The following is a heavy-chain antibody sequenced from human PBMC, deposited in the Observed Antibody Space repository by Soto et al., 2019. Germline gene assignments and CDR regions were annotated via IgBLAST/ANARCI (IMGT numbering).Heavy chain of an antibody. CDR1: GYSFTKYG. D-gene: IGHD2-2*01. CDR2: INPGNGDT. J-gene: IGHJ6*02. V-gene: IGHV1-3*01. CDR3: ARTDCSSTSCYNYYYYGMDV. Sequence: GASVKVSCKTSGYSFTKYGLHWVRQAPGQRLEWMGWINPGNGDTKYSQKFQGRVTITRDTSATTAYMELSSLRSEDSAAFYCARTDCSSTSCYNYYYYGMDVWGQGTTVTVS.